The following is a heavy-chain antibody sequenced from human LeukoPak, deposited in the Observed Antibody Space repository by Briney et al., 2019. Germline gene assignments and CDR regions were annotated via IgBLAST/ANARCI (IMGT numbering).Heavy chain of an antibody. CDR1: GFTFSSYA. D-gene: IGHD5-24*01. Sequence: PGGSLRLSCAASGFTFSSYAMHWVRQAPGKGLEWLAVISYDGGNKYFADSVMGRFTISRDNSKNTLYLQMNSLRAEDTAVYYCASGVEMSTTPRFGYWGQGTLVTVSS. V-gene: IGHV3-30-3*01. CDR3: ASGVEMSTTPRFGY. CDR2: ISYDGGNK. J-gene: IGHJ4*02.